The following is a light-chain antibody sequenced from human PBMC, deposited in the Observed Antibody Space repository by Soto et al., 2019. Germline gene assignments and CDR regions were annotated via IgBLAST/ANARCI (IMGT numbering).Light chain of an antibody. CDR3: QQYNSYPWT. CDR1: QSISNW. V-gene: IGKV1-5*01. CDR2: DAS. J-gene: IGKJ5*01. Sequence: DIQMTQSPSTLSASVGDRVTITCRASQSISNWLAWYQQRPGQAPKLLIYDASSLESGVPSTFSGSASGTEFTLTISSLQPDDFATYYCQQYNSYPWTFGQGTRLEIK.